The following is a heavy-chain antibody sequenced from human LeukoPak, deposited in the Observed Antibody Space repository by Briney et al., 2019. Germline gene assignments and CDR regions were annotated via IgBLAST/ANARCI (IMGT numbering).Heavy chain of an antibody. CDR1: GRSISSSSYY. D-gene: IGHD1-26*01. CDR3: ARQGKGYSPSFDY. CDR2: IYYSGST. J-gene: IGHJ4*02. Sequence: SETLSLTCTVSGRSISSSSYYWGWIRQPPGKGLEWIGSIYYSGSTYCNPSLKSRVTISVDTSKNQFSLKLSSVTAADTAVYYCARQGKGYSPSFDYWGQGTLVTVSS. V-gene: IGHV4-39*01.